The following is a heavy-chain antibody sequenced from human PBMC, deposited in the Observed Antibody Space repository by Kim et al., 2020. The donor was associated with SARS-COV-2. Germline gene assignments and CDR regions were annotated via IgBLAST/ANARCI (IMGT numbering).Heavy chain of an antibody. D-gene: IGHD2-15*01. Sequence: SETLSLTCTVSGGSISSYYWSWIRQPPGKGLEWIGYIYYSGSTNYNPSLKSRVTISVDTSKNQFSLKLSSVTAADTAVYYCARYGYCSGGSCKTTKPVAGFDYWGQGTLVTVSS. CDR1: GGSISSYY. J-gene: IGHJ4*02. V-gene: IGHV4-59*01. CDR3: ARYGYCSGGSCKTTKPVAGFDY. CDR2: IYYSGST.